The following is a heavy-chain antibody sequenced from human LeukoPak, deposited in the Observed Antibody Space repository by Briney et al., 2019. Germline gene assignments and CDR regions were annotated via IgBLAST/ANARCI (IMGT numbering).Heavy chain of an antibody. CDR3: ARDLLTVTYRGGWENWFDP. Sequence: PSETLSLTCTVSGGSISSSSYYWGWIRQPPGKGLEWIGSIYYSGSTYYNPSLKSRVTISVDTSKNQFSLKLSSVTAADTAVYYCARDLLTVTYRGGWENWFDPWGQGTLVTVSS. CDR2: IYYSGST. CDR1: GGSISSSSYY. V-gene: IGHV4-39*02. J-gene: IGHJ5*02. D-gene: IGHD3-16*01.